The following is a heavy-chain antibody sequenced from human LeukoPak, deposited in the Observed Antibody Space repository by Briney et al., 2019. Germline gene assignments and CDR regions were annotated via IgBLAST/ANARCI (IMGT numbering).Heavy chain of an antibody. D-gene: IGHD2/OR15-2a*01. Sequence: GGSLRLSCVPSAFSFHNYGMHLGRQAPGKGLEWVAFIRYDGSNKYYADSVKGRFTISRDNSKNTLYLQMNSLRAEDTAVYYCAKDETYCCNSKCYGNHFDYWGQGTLVTVSS. CDR1: AFSFHNYG. V-gene: IGHV3-30*02. J-gene: IGHJ4*02. CDR3: AKDETYCCNSKCYGNHFDY. CDR2: IRYDGSNK.